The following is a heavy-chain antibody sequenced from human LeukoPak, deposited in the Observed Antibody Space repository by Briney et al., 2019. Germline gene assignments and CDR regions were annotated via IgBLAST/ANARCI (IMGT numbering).Heavy chain of an antibody. CDR3: AKEGSLIVVVPFGY. CDR2: ISGSGGST. J-gene: IGHJ4*02. D-gene: IGHD3-22*01. CDR1: GFTFNSYA. Sequence: PGGSLRLSRAASGFTFNSYAMSWVRQAPWERLEWVSAISGSGGSTYYADSVKGRFTISRDNSKNTLYLQMNSLRAEDTAVYYCAKEGSLIVVVPFGYWGQGTLVTVSS. V-gene: IGHV3-23*01.